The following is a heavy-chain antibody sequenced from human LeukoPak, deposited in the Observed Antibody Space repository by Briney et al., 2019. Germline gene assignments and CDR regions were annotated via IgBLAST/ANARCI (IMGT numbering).Heavy chain of an antibody. J-gene: IGHJ4*02. Sequence: SQTLSLTCTVSGGSLSSGSYYRSWIRQPPGKGLEWIGRIYTSGSTNYNPSLKSRVTISVDTSKNQFSLKLSSVTAADTAVYYCARELYYDSSGYYFSFDYWGQGTLVTVSS. D-gene: IGHD3-22*01. CDR2: IYTSGST. V-gene: IGHV4-61*02. CDR1: GGSLSSGSYY. CDR3: ARELYYDSSGYYFSFDY.